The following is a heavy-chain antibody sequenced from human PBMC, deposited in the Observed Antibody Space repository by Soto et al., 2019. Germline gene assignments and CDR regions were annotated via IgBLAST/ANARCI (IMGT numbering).Heavy chain of an antibody. CDR1: GFTFSSYA. Sequence: LRLSCAASGFTFSSYAMSWVLQAPGKGLEWVSAISGSGGSTYYADSVKGRFTISRDNSKNTLYLQMNSLRAEDTAVYYCAKDWELLWFGESFWFDPWGQGTLVTVSS. V-gene: IGHV3-23*01. CDR2: ISGSGGST. D-gene: IGHD3-10*01. CDR3: AKDWELLWFGESFWFDP. J-gene: IGHJ5*02.